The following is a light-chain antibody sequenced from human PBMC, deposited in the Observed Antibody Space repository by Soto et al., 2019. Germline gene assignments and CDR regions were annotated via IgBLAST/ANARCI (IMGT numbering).Light chain of an antibody. CDR2: GAS. V-gene: IGKV3-20*01. CDR1: QSVTSSY. Sequence: EIVLTQSPGTLSLSPGERATLSCRPSQSVTSSYLAWYQQKPGQSPRLLISGASSRATGIPDRFSGSGSGTDFSLTIGRLEPEDSAVYYCQQYGRSPLTFGGGTKVEIK. J-gene: IGKJ4*01. CDR3: QQYGRSPLT.